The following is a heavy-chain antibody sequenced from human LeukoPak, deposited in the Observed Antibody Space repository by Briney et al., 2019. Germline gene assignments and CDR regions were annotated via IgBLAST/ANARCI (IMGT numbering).Heavy chain of an antibody. D-gene: IGHD4-23*01. CDR2: IHYSGST. CDR3: TRHHDYGDKIDY. CDR1: GGSVTSASHY. Sequence: SETLSLTCTVSGGSVTSASHYWAWIRQPPEKGLEWIGSIHYSGSTYYSPSLKSRLTISGDTSKSQFSLKLTFVTAADTAVYYCTRHHDYGDKIDYWGQGTLVTVSS. V-gene: IGHV4-39*01. J-gene: IGHJ4*02.